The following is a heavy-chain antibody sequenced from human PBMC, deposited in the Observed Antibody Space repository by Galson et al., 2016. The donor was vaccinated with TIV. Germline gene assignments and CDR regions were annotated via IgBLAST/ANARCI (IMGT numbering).Heavy chain of an antibody. CDR3: AREIRSTHPRYYGMDV. V-gene: IGHV4-4*02. Sequence: SETLSLTCAVSGGSISSNNWWSWVRQAPGKGLEWIGEVSHSGSTNSNPSLKSRVLISIDMSKNHFSLKLSSVTAADTAVYYCAREIRSTHPRYYGMDVWGQGTTVTVSS. J-gene: IGHJ6*02. CDR2: VSHSGST. D-gene: IGHD2-2*01. CDR1: GGSISSNNW.